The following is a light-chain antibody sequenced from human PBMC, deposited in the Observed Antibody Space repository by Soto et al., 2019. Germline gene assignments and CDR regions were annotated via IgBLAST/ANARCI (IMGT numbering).Light chain of an antibody. V-gene: IGLV2-8*01. CDR2: EVN. J-gene: IGLJ2*01. CDR1: SSDVGAYNY. Sequence: QSALTQPPSASGSPGQSVTVSCTGSSSDVGAYNYVSWYQQHPGKAPKLIIFEVNKRPSGVPDRFSGSESGNTASLTVSGLQAEDEADYYCSSFGGSKVFGGGTKLTVL. CDR3: SSFGGSKV.